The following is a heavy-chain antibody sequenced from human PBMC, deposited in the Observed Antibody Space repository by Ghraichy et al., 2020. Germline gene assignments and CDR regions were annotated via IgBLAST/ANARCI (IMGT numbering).Heavy chain of an antibody. CDR1: GFTFRNFG. V-gene: IGHV3-30*18. Sequence: GGSLRLSCAAAGFTFRNFGMQWVRQAPGKGLEWVAVISYDEIYKFYADSVKGRFTISRDNSKNMLYVQMNSLRAEDTAVYYCAKDLAGEHCSGDSCSYGMDVWGQGTTVTVSS. CDR3: AKDLAGEHCSGDSCSYGMDV. D-gene: IGHD2-15*01. CDR2: ISYDEIYK. J-gene: IGHJ6*02.